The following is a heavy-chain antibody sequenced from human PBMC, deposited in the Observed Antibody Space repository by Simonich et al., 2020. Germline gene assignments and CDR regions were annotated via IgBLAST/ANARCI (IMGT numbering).Heavy chain of an antibody. V-gene: IGHV3-30*07. Sequence: QVQLVESGGGVVQPGRSLRLSCAASGFTFSSYAMHWVRQAQGKWLGWVAVISCDGSNKYYADSVKGRFTISRDNSKNTLYLQTNSLRAEDTAVYYCAREDLTGDAFDIWGQGTMVTVSS. CDR2: ISCDGSNK. CDR1: GFTFSSYA. D-gene: IGHD7-27*01. CDR3: AREDLTGDAFDI. J-gene: IGHJ3*02.